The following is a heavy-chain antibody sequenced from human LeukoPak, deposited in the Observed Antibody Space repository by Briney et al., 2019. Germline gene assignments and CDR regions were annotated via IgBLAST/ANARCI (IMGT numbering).Heavy chain of an antibody. CDR3: AKSSSYGYNSAY. CDR1: GFTFSSYA. V-gene: IGHV3-23*01. Sequence: GGSLRLSCAASGFTFSSYAMSWVRQAPGKGLEWVSAISGSGGSTYYADSVKGRFTISRDNSRNTLYLQMNSLRAEDTAVYYCAKSSSYGYNSAYWGQGTLVTVSS. D-gene: IGHD5-24*01. J-gene: IGHJ4*02. CDR2: ISGSGGST.